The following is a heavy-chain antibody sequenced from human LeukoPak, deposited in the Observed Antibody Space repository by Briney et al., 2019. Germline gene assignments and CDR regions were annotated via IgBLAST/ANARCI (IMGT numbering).Heavy chain of an antibody. V-gene: IGHV4-38-2*01. CDR3: ARGIVLMVYA. J-gene: IGHJ5*02. CDR2: IYHSGST. Sequence: SPSETLSLTCAVSGYSISSGYYWGWIRQPPGKGLEWIGSIYHSGSTYYNPSLKSRVTISVDTSKNQFSLKPSSVTAADTAVYYCARGIVLMVYAWGQGTLVTVSS. D-gene: IGHD2-8*01. CDR1: GYSISSGYY.